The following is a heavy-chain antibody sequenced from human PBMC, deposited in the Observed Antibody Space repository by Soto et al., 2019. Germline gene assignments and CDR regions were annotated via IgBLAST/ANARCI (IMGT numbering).Heavy chain of an antibody. CDR1: GFTFSSYS. CDR2: ISSSSSTI. CDR3: ARDAGYCSGGSCYELAPTDAFDI. Sequence: GGSLRLSCAASGFTFSSYSMNWVRQAPGKGLEWVSYISSSSSTIYYADSVKGRFTISRDNAKNSLYLQMNSLRAEDTAVYYCARDAGYCSGGSCYELAPTDAFDIWGQGTMVTVSS. D-gene: IGHD2-15*01. J-gene: IGHJ3*02. V-gene: IGHV3-48*01.